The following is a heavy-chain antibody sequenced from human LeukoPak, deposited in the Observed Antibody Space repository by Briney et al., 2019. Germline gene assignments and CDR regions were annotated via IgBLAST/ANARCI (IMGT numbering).Heavy chain of an antibody. V-gene: IGHV1-69*04. J-gene: IGHJ4*02. CDR3: ARALGGYCSSTSCYERGYLDY. Sequence: SVKVSCKASGGTFSSYAISWVRQAPGQGLEWMGRIIPILGIANYAQKFQGRVTITADKSTSTAYMELSSLRSEDTAVYYCARALGGYCSSTSCYERGYLDYWGQGTLVTVSS. D-gene: IGHD2-2*01. CDR2: IIPILGIA. CDR1: GGTFSSYA.